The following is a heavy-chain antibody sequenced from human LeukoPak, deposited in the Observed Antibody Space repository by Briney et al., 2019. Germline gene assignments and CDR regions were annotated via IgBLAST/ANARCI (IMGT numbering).Heavy chain of an antibody. V-gene: IGHV3-11*04. CDR2: ISRGGNSK. J-gene: IGHJ4*02. Sequence: PGGSLRLSCAASGFSFSDYYMSWIRQAPGKGLEWVSSISRGGNSKYSADSVKGRFTISRDNAKNTLYLQMNRLTVEDTAVYYCGRGMRDYYGLDYWGQGILVTVSS. CDR3: GRGMRDYYGLDY. CDR1: GFSFSDYY. D-gene: IGHD3-10*01.